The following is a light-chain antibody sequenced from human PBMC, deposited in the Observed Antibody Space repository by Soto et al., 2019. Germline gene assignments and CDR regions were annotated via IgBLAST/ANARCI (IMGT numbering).Light chain of an antibody. CDR3: CSYAGSSTWV. J-gene: IGLJ3*02. CDR2: EVS. V-gene: IGLV2-23*02. Sequence: QSVLTQPASLSGSPGQSITISCTGTSSDVGSYNLFSWYQQHPGKAPKLMIYEVSKRPSGVSNRFSGSKSGNTASLTISGLQAEDEADYYCCSYAGSSTWVFGGGTKLAVL. CDR1: SSDVGSYNL.